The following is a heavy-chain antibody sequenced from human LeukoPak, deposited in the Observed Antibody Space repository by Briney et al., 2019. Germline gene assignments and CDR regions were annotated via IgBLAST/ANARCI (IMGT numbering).Heavy chain of an antibody. CDR3: ARGITAGDF. J-gene: IGHJ4*02. CDR1: GFTLSNYW. D-gene: IGHD2-8*02. CDR2: IKQDGSEK. Sequence: PGGSLRLSCAASGFTLSNYWMSWIRQAPGKGLEWVANIKQDGSEKYYADSVKGRFTISRDNSKNTLYQQMSSLRVEDTAVYYCARGITAGDFWGQGTLVIVSS. V-gene: IGHV3-7*03.